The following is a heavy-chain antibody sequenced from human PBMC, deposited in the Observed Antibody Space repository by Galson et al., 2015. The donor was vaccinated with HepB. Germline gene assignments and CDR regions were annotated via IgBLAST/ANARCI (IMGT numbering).Heavy chain of an antibody. CDR1: GYTFTGYY. CDR2: INPNSGGT. CDR3: ARALGIVGATLNFDY. Sequence: SVKVSCKASGYTFTGYYMHWVRQAPGQGLEWMGWINPNSGGTNYAQKFQGRVTMTRDTSISTAYMELSRLRSDDTAVYYCARALGIVGATLNFDYWAREPWSPSPQ. V-gene: IGHV1-2*02. J-gene: IGHJ4*02. D-gene: IGHD1-26*01.